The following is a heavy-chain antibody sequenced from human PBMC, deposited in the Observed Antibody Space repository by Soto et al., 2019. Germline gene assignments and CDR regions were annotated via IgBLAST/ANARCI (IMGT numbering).Heavy chain of an antibody. Sequence: GGSLRLSCAASGFTFSSYGMHWVRQAPGKGLEWVAVISYDGSNKYYADSVKGRFTISRDNSKNTLYLQMNSLRAEDTAVYYCAKDGDVDVTWGPPGYYYYMDVWGKGTTVTVSS. CDR3: AKDGDVDVTWGPPGYYYYMDV. CDR2: ISYDGSNK. V-gene: IGHV3-30*18. J-gene: IGHJ6*03. D-gene: IGHD2-21*02. CDR1: GFTFSSYG.